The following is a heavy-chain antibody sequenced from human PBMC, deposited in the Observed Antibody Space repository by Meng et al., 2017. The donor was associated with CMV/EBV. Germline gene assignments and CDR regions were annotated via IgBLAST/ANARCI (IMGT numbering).Heavy chain of an antibody. CDR3: ARAHYYDSSGYYYDLYFQQ. D-gene: IGHD3-22*01. CDR1: GFTFSSYS. J-gene: IGHJ1*01. Sequence: GESLKISCAASGFTFSSYSMNWVRQAPGKGLEWVSSISSSSSYIYYADPVKGRFTISRDNAKNSLYLQMNSLRAEDTAVYYCARAHYYDSSGYYYDLYFQQWGQGTLVTVSS. CDR2: ISSSSSYI. V-gene: IGHV3-21*01.